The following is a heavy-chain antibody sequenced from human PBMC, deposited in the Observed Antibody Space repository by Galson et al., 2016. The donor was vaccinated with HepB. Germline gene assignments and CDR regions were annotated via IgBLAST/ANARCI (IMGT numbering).Heavy chain of an antibody. V-gene: IGHV1-2*02. CDR1: GYTFIGYY. CDR3: ARADYSNYLSLHFDY. CDR2: INPHSGDT. D-gene: IGHD4-11*01. J-gene: IGHJ4*02. Sequence: SVKVSCKASGYTFIGYYIHWVRQAPGQALEWMGWINPHSGDTNYAQKFQGRVTMTRDTSISTAYMDLSRLRSDDTALYYCARADYSNYLSLHFDYWGQGTLLTVSS.